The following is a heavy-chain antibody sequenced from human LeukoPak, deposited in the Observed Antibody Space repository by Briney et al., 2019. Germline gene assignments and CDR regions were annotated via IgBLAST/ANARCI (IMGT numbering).Heavy chain of an antibody. CDR1: GFTFTSSA. CDR2: IVVGSGNT. J-gene: IGHJ3*02. Sequence: GASVKVSCKASGFTFTSSAVQWVRQARGQRLEWIGWIVVGSGNTNYAQKFQERVTITRDMSTSTAYMELSSLRSEDTAVYYCATDGYGVQRGSNAFDIWGQGTMVTVSS. V-gene: IGHV1-58*01. D-gene: IGHD4-17*01. CDR3: ATDGYGVQRGSNAFDI.